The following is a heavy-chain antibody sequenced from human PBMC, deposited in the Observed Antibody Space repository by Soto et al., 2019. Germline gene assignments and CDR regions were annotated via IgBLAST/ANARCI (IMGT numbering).Heavy chain of an antibody. Sequence: QITLKESGPTLVKPTQTLTLTCTFTGFSLSTSGVGVGWFRQPPGKALQWLALIYWDDDKRYSPSLKSRLTITKDTPKNQLVLTMTNMHPLDTATYYCVHKSYDDWFDPWGQGTLVTVSS. CDR2: IYWDDDK. J-gene: IGHJ5*02. CDR1: GFSLSTSGVG. CDR3: VHKSYDDWFDP. D-gene: IGHD3-16*01. V-gene: IGHV2-5*02.